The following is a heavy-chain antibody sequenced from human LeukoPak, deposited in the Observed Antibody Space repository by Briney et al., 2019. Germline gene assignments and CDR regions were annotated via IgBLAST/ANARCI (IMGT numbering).Heavy chain of an antibody. CDR3: ARGRFVRQWLVPFGQDV. Sequence: SETLSLTCNVSGGSISGYHWSWIRQPPGKGLEWLGYIYYSGSSNYNPSLKSRVTISADTSKNQFSLKLSSVTAADTAVYYCARGRFVRQWLVPFGQDVWGQGTTVTVSS. V-gene: IGHV4-59*01. CDR2: IYYSGSS. D-gene: IGHD6-19*01. J-gene: IGHJ6*02. CDR1: GGSISGYH.